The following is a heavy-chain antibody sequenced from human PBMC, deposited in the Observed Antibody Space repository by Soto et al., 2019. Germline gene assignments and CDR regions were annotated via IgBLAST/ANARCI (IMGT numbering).Heavy chain of an antibody. CDR2: ISSSSSYI. CDR3: ARDASNYSDSGSRHFDY. D-gene: IGHD3-10*01. CDR1: GFTFSTYI. V-gene: IGHV3-21*01. Sequence: GGSLRLCCAASGFTFSTYIINWVRQAPGKGLEWVSSISSSSSYIDYADSVKGRFTTSRDNAKNSLYLQMNSLRAEDTAVYYCARDASNYSDSGSRHFDYWGQGTLVTFSS. J-gene: IGHJ4*02.